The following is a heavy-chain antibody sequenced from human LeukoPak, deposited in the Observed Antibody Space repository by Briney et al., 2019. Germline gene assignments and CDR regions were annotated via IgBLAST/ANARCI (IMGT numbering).Heavy chain of an antibody. CDR3: ARDPRSTMVRSNDY. Sequence: GGSLRLSCAASGFTFSGYWMSWIRQAPGKGLEWVSYISSSGSTIYYADSVKGRFTISRDNAKNSLYLQMNSLRAEDTAVYYCARDPRSTMVRSNDYWGQGTLVTVSS. CDR2: ISSSGSTI. D-gene: IGHD3-10*01. V-gene: IGHV3-11*01. CDR1: GFTFSGYW. J-gene: IGHJ4*02.